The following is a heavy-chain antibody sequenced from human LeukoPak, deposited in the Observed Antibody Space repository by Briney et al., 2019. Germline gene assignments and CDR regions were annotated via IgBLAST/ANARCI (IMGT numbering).Heavy chain of an antibody. CDR1: GILFSNTA. V-gene: IGHV3-23*01. D-gene: IGHD6-19*01. J-gene: IGHJ5*02. Sequence: PGGSLRLSCAASGILFSNTAMNWARQSPGRGLEWVSGISGGGERAFYADSVKGRFTISRDNSKNILYLQMNSLTADDTAIYYCGKDGGQYSSGPEFDPRGQGALVTVSS. CDR2: ISGGGERA. CDR3: GKDGGQYSSGPEFDP.